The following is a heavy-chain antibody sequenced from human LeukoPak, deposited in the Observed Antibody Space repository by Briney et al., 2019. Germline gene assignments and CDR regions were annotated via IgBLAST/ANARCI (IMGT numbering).Heavy chain of an antibody. CDR3: ARDREYSSINWFDP. CDR1: GYTFTCYY. Sequence: GASVKVSCKASGYTFTCYYMYWVRQAPGQGLELMGWINPNTGGTNYAQKFQGRVTLTRETSVSTAYMELSSLTSDDTAVYYCARDREYSSINWFDPWGQGTLVTVSS. D-gene: IGHD6-6*01. J-gene: IGHJ5*02. CDR2: INPNTGGT. V-gene: IGHV1-2*02.